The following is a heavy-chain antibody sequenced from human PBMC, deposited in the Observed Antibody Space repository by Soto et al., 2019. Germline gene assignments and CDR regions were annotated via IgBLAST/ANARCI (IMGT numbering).Heavy chain of an antibody. CDR2: INPNSGGT. CDR3: ARLSAAAGSDLRFDP. CDR1: GYTFTGYY. D-gene: IGHD6-13*01. J-gene: IGHJ5*02. V-gene: IGHV1-2*04. Sequence: GASVKVSCKASGYTFTGYYKHWVRQAPGQGLEWMGWINPNSGGTNYAQKFQGWVTMTRDTSISTAYMELSRLRSDDTAVYYCARLSAAAGSDLRFDPWGQGTLVTVSS.